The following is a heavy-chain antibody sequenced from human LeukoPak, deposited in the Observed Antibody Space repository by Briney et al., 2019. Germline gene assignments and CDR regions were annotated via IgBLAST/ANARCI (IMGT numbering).Heavy chain of an antibody. J-gene: IGHJ4*02. CDR1: GFTFSSST. Sequence: ASVKVSCKASGFTFSSSTMQWVRQARGQRLEWIGWIVVGSGSTNYAQKFQERVTISRDMSTSTAYMELSSLTSEDTAVFYCARDRIAASGLDYWGQGTLVTVSS. CDR3: ARDRIAASGLDY. D-gene: IGHD6-13*01. CDR2: IVVGSGST. V-gene: IGHV1-58*02.